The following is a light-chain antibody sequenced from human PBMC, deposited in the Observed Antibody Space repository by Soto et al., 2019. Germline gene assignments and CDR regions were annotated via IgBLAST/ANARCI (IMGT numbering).Light chain of an antibody. Sequence: QSALTQPPSASRSPGQSVTISCTGTSSDVGGYNNVSWYQQHPGKAPKLMIYEVSKRPSGVPDRFSGSKSGNTASLTVSGLQAEDEADYYCSSYAGSNNYVVFGGGTQLTV. CDR2: EVS. CDR3: SSYAGSNNYVV. J-gene: IGLJ2*01. CDR1: SSDVGGYNN. V-gene: IGLV2-8*02.